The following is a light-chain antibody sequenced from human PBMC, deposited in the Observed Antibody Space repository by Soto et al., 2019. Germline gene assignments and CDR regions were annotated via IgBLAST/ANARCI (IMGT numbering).Light chain of an antibody. J-gene: IGKJ2*01. CDR1: QNVNSN. Sequence: EIAMTQSPATLSVSPGQRATLSCRASQNVNSNLAWYQQKPGQPPRLVMFNASTRATDIPARFSGSGSGTQFTLTISSLQSEDFATYYCQQYNTLNTFGQGTRLEIK. CDR3: QQYNTLNT. V-gene: IGKV3-15*01. CDR2: NAS.